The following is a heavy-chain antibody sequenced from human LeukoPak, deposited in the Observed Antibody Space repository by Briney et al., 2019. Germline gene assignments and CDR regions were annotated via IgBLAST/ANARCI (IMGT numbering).Heavy chain of an antibody. D-gene: IGHD2-2*01. V-gene: IGHV3-48*03. J-gene: IGHJ1*01. CDR2: ISSSGSTI. CDR1: GFTFSSYE. CDR3: ASSPFCSSTSCYRTHFQH. Sequence: QPGGSLRLSCAASGFTFSSYEMNWVRQASGKGLEWVSYISSSGSTIYYADSVKGRFTISRDNAKNSLYLQMNSLRAEDTAVYYCASSPFCSSTSCYRTHFQHWGQGTLVTVSS.